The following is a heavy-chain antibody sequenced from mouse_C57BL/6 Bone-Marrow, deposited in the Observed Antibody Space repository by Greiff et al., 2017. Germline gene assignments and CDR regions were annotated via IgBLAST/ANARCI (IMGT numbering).Heavy chain of an antibody. V-gene: IGHV1-82*01. Sequence: QVQLQQSGPELVKPGASVKISCKASGYAFSSSWMNWVKQRPGKGLEWIGRIYPGDGDTNYNGKFKGKATLTADKSSSTAYMQLSSLTSEDSAVYFCYYDYDVGFAYWGQGTLVTVSA. CDR1: GYAFSSSW. D-gene: IGHD2-4*01. CDR3: YYDYDVGFAY. J-gene: IGHJ3*01. CDR2: IYPGDGDT.